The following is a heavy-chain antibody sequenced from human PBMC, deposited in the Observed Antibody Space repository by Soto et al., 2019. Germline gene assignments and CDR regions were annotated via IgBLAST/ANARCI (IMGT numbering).Heavy chain of an antibody. J-gene: IGHJ4*02. Sequence: SGPTLVNPTQTLTLTCTFSGFSLSTSGMCVSWIRQPPGKALEWLALIDWDDDKYYSTSLKTRLTISKDTSKNQVVLTMTNMDPVDTATYYCARVVEYSSSSAVWVNFDYWGQGTLVTVSS. CDR3: ARVVEYSSSSAVWVNFDY. CDR2: IDWDDDK. D-gene: IGHD6-6*01. CDR1: GFSLSTSGMC. V-gene: IGHV2-70*01.